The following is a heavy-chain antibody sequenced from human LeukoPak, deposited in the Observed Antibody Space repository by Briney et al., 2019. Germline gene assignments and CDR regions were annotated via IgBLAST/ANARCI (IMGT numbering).Heavy chain of an antibody. Sequence: GGSLRLSCAASGSTFSSYWMSWVRQAPGKGLEWVANIKQDGSEKYYVDSVKGRFTISRDNAKNSLYLQMNSLRAEDTAVYYCARDRGSYSTRLFDYWGQGTLVTVSS. J-gene: IGHJ4*02. CDR3: ARDRGSYSTRLFDY. CDR2: IKQDGSEK. D-gene: IGHD1-26*01. V-gene: IGHV3-7*03. CDR1: GSTFSSYW.